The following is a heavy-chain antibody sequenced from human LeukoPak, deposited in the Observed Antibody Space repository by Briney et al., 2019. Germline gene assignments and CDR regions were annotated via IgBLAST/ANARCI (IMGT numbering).Heavy chain of an antibody. D-gene: IGHD3-9*01. J-gene: IGHJ4*02. V-gene: IGHV3-7*01. CDR2: IGYDGSQK. Sequence: GGSLRLSCAASGFSLSSYYMSWVRQAPGKGLEWMANIGYDGSQKNYDDSLTGRFTISGDNAKNSVYLQMNSLRAEDTAVYYCAREYFPPGLLTIVFDNWGQGTLVTVSS. CDR1: GFSLSSYY. CDR3: AREYFPPGLLTIVFDN.